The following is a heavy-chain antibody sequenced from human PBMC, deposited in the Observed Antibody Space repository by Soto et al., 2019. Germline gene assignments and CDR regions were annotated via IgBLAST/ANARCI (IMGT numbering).Heavy chain of an antibody. CDR3: ARGPEELIIAVATPLQH. Sequence: QIPLVQSGGEVKKPGASVKVSCKASGYTFRSYGISWVRQAPGQGLEWVGWISAYNGDTHYAPKFQDRITLTTETSTDTAYMELRSLRYDDTGVYYCARGPEELIIAVATPLQHWGQGTLVTVSS. D-gene: IGHD6-19*01. J-gene: IGHJ4*02. CDR2: ISAYNGDT. V-gene: IGHV1-18*04. CDR1: GYTFRSYG.